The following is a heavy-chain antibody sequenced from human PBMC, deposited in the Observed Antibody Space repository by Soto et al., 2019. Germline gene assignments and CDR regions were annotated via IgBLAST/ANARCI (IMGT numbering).Heavy chain of an antibody. J-gene: IGHJ4*02. CDR1: RFTFSSYG. V-gene: IGHV3-33*01. D-gene: IGHD3-22*01. Sequence: QVQLVESGGGVVQPGRSLRLSCAASRFTFSSYGMHWVRQAPGKGLEWVAVIWYDGSNKYYADSVKGRFTISRDNSKNTLYLQMNSLRAEDTAVYYCARGGYYDSSGYYPFDYWGQGTLVTVSS. CDR2: IWYDGSNK. CDR3: ARGGYYDSSGYYPFDY.